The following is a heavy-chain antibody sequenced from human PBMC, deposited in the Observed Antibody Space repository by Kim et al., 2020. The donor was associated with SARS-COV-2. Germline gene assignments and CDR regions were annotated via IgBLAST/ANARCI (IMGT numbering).Heavy chain of an antibody. J-gene: IGHJ4*01. CDR3: ARLRGEEAAPEGFDY. CDR2: IYAGDSDT. V-gene: IGHV5-51*01. D-gene: IGHD3-16*01. CDR1: GYIFSVYW. Sequence: GESLKISCENSGYIFSVYWIAWVRQMAGKGLEWMGIIYAGDSDTKYSPSFQGQVTISVDKSINTAYLQWRSLKGSDTAIYYCARLRGEEAAPEGFDYWG.